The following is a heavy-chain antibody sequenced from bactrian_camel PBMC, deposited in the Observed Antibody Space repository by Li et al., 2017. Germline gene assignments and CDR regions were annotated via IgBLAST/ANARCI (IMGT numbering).Heavy chain of an antibody. CDR3: ATPYGYNWLKNFHY. Sequence: HVQLVESGGGLVQPGGSLKLSCAGSGFTFSTNWMNWVRQAPVKGLEWVSSIYADDRNTAYADSVKGRFTISRDNAKSTVYLEMISLKSEDTALYYCATPYGYNWLKNFHYWGQGTQVTVS. CDR1: GFTFSTNW. V-gene: IGHV3S6*01. D-gene: IGHD6*01. J-gene: IGHJ4*01. CDR2: IYADDRNT.